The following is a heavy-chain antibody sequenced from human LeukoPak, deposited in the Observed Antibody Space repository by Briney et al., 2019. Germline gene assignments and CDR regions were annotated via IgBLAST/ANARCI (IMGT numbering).Heavy chain of an antibody. CDR3: TTVGIHIVMVTVITSDN. Sequence: PGGSLRLSCAASGVPFAKVWMSWGRQAPGKGLEWGGRIKSKSDGETTDYAAPVKGKFTIAREESKNTLYLQMNSLKTEATAVYYCTTVGIHIVMVTVITSDNWGQGTLVTVSS. V-gene: IGHV3-15*01. CDR1: GVPFAKVW. J-gene: IGHJ4*02. D-gene: IGHD2-21*02. CDR2: IKSKSDGETT.